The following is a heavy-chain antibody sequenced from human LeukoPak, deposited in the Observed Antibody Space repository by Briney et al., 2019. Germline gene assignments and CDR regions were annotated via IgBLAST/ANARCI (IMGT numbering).Heavy chain of an antibody. D-gene: IGHD5-12*01. J-gene: IGHJ4*02. Sequence: SETLSLTCAVYGGSFSGYYWSWIRQPPGKGLEWIGEINHSGSTNYNPSLKSRVTISVDTSKNQFSLKLSSVTAADTVVYYCARGKWQSVIDYWGQGTLVTVSS. V-gene: IGHV4-34*01. CDR2: INHSGST. CDR3: ARGKWQSVIDY. CDR1: GGSFSGYY.